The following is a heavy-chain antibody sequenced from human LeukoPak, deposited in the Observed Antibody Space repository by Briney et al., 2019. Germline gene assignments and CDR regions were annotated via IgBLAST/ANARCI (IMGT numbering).Heavy chain of an antibody. CDR2: ISGGSGSST. J-gene: IGHJ4*02. Sequence: GGSLRLSCAASGFTFSNYAMSWVRQAPGKGLEWFSAISGGSGSSTYYADAVKGRFSISRDNSKTTLYLEMNSLRAEDTAVYYCAKGSSSGWPYFFDYWGQGTLVTVSS. V-gene: IGHV3-23*01. CDR1: GFTFSNYA. D-gene: IGHD6-19*01. CDR3: AKGSSSGWPYFFDY.